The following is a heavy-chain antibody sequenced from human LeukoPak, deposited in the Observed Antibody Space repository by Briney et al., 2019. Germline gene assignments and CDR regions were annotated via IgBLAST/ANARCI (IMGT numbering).Heavy chain of an antibody. D-gene: IGHD3-16*02. CDR1: GFTFSNYA. CDR3: AKDNLVGGVIPDNFGY. Sequence: GGSLRLSCAASGFTFSNYAMSWVRQAPGKGLEWVSSISAPGGFTFYADSVKGRFTISRDNSKNTLYLQMNSLRAEDTAVYYCAKDNLVGGVIPDNFGYWGQGTLVTVSS. CDR2: ISAPGGFT. V-gene: IGHV3-23*01. J-gene: IGHJ4*02.